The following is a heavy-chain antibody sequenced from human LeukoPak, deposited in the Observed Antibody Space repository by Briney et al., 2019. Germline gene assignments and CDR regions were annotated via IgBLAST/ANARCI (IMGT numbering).Heavy chain of an antibody. V-gene: IGHV3-30-3*01. D-gene: IGHD3-16*01. J-gene: IGHJ4*02. CDR1: GFTFSSYW. CDR2: ISYDGSNK. CDR3: ARDQFVCFDY. Sequence: GGSLRLSCAASGFTFSSYWMSWVRQAPGKGLEWVAVISYDGSNKYYADSVKGRFTISRDNSKNTLYLQMNSLRAEDTAVYYCARDQFVCFDYWGQGTLVTVSS.